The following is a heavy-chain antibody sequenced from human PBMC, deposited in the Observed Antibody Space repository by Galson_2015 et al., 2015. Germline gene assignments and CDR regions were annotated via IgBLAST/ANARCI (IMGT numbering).Heavy chain of an antibody. Sequence: QSGAEVTKPGASVTVSCKASGGTFSIFAISWVRQAPGQRLEWMGGLLPIYGTPNYAQKFQGRVTITADESTSTAYMELSSLTSEDTAVFYCATSNADVYCSGGSCYLDSWGQGTLVTVSS. J-gene: IGHJ4*02. V-gene: IGHV1-69*13. CDR1: GGTFSIFA. D-gene: IGHD2-15*01. CDR2: LLPIYGTP. CDR3: ATSNADVYCSGGSCYLDS.